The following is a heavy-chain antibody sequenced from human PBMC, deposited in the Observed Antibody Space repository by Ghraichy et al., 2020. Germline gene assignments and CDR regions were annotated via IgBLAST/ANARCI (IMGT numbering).Heavy chain of an antibody. D-gene: IGHD2-15*01. CDR3: AKGGWYPDY. CDR1: GFTFSSSW. J-gene: IGHJ4*02. CDR2: IKQDGSQG. Sequence: GGSLRLSCAASGFTFSSSWMSWVRQAPGKGLEWVACIKQDGSQGYYVDSVEGRFTISRDNAKNSLFLQMNSLTAEDTAVYYCAKGGWYPDYWGQGTLVTVS. V-gene: IGHV3-7*01.